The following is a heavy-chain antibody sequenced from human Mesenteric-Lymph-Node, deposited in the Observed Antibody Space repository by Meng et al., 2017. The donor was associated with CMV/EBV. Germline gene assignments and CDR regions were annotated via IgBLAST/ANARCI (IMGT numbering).Heavy chain of an antibody. CDR3: AHKYQEGLAFDY. D-gene: IGHD2-2*01. V-gene: IGHV2-5*01. CDR1: GFSLNTYTVG. CDR2: IYWNDEY. Sequence: SGPTLVKPTQTLTLTCTFSGFSLNTYTVGVGWIRQPPGKALEWLALIYWNDEYRYSPSLRSRLTITKDTSKYQVVLTMTNMDPVDTATYYCAHKYQEGLAFDYWGQGTLVTVSS. J-gene: IGHJ4*02.